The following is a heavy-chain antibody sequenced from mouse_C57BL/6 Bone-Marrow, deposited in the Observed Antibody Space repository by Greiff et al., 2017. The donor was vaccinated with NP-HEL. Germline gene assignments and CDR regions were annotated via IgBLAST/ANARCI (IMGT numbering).Heavy chain of an antibody. V-gene: IGHV14-2*01. D-gene: IGHD1-1*01. CDR3: ARDYGSFYYYAMDY. CDR2: IDPEDGET. Sequence: EVMLVESGAELVKPGASVKLSCTASGFNIKDYYMHWVKQRTEQGLEWIGRIDPEDGETKYAPKFQGKATITADTSSTTAYLQLSSLTSEDTAVYYCARDYGSFYYYAMDYWGQGTSVTVSS. CDR1: GFNIKDYY. J-gene: IGHJ4*01.